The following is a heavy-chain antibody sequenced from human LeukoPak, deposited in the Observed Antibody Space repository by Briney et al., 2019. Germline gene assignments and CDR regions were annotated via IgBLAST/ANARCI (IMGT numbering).Heavy chain of an antibody. CDR1: GFTFSSFW. Sequence: GGSLRLSCAASGFTFSSFWMIWVRQDPGKGLEWVANIKEDGSVKNYVDSVKGRFTISRDNAKNSLFLQMNSLRAEDPAVYYCARERYGNYNWGQGTLVTVSS. D-gene: IGHD4-11*01. CDR2: IKEDGSVK. V-gene: IGHV3-7*03. J-gene: IGHJ4*02. CDR3: ARERYGNYN.